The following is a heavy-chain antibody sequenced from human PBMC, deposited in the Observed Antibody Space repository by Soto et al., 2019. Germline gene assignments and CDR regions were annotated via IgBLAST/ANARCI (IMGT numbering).Heavy chain of an antibody. J-gene: IGHJ6*02. Sequence: ASVKVSCKASGYTFTSYSMHWVRQAPGQGLEWMGIINPSSGRTSYAQNFQGRVTMTSDTSTSIVYMEMSSLKSEDTAVYYCARDHNFGFLLYATDVWGQGITVTVSS. V-gene: IGHV1-46*01. CDR1: GYTFTSYS. CDR3: ARDHNFGFLLYATDV. CDR2: INPSSGRT. D-gene: IGHD2-8*01.